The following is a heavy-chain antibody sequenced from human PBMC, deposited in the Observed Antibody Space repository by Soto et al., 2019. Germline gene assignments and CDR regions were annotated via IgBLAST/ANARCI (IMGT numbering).Heavy chain of an antibody. CDR1: GGSIGSGGYS. CDR2: IYHSGTT. CDR3: AREDDSSGGYFQH. V-gene: IGHV4-30-2*01. J-gene: IGHJ1*01. Sequence: QLQLQESGSGLVKPSQTLSLTCAVSGGSIGSGGYSWSWIRQPPGKGLEWIGYIYHSGTTYYNPSLKSRVTISVDMSKNQFSLKLNSVTAADTAVYYCAREDDSSGGYFQHWGQGTLVTVSS. D-gene: IGHD6-19*01.